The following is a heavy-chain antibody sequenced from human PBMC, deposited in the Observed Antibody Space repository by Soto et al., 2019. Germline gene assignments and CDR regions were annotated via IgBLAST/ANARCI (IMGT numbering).Heavy chain of an antibody. CDR1: GGSVSSGGYY. CDR2: IYYSGST. J-gene: IGHJ5*02. D-gene: IGHD3-3*01. V-gene: IGHV4-31*03. Sequence: SETLSLTCTVCGGSVSSGGYYWSWIRQHPGKGLEWIGYIYYSGSTYYNPSLKSRVTISVDTSKNQFSLKLSSVTAADTAVYYCARKRSDNPINWFDPWGQGTLVTVSS. CDR3: ARKRSDNPINWFDP.